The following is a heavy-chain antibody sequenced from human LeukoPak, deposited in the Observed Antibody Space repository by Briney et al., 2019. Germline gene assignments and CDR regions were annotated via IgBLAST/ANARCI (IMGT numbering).Heavy chain of an antibody. CDR3: ARDRVRIVATIWNWFDP. CDR2: INPNSGGT. Sequence: ASVKVSCKASGGTFSSYAISWVRQAPGQGLEWMGWINPNSGGTNYAQKFQGRVTMTRDTSISTAYMELSRLRSDDTAVYYCARDRVRIVATIWNWFDPWGQGTLVTVSS. D-gene: IGHD5-12*01. V-gene: IGHV1-2*02. J-gene: IGHJ5*02. CDR1: GGTFSSYA.